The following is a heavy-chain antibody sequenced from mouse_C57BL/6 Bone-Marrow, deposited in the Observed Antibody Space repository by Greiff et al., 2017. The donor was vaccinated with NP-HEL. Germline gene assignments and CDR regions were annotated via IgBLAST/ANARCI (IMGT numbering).Heavy chain of an antibody. Sequence: DVQLQESGPELVKPGASVKIPCKASGYTFTDYNMDWVKQSHGKSLEWIGDINPNNGGTIYNQKFKGKATLTVDKSSSTAYMELRSLTSEDTAVYYCARCYYYGSSYFDYWGQGTTLTVSS. CDR3: ARCYYYGSSYFDY. CDR1: GYTFTDYN. D-gene: IGHD1-1*01. CDR2: INPNNGGT. V-gene: IGHV1-18*01. J-gene: IGHJ2*01.